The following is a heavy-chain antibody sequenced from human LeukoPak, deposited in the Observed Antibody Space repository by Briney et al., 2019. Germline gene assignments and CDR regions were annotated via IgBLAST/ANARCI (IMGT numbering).Heavy chain of an antibody. CDR1: GGSFSGYY. CDR2: INHSGST. CDR3: ARAHLGDTLPLDAFDI. D-gene: IGHD1-26*01. J-gene: IGHJ3*02. V-gene: IGHV4-34*01. Sequence: SETLSLTCAVYGGSFSGYYWSWIRQPPGKGLEWIGEINHSGSTKYNPSLKSRVTISVDTSKNQFSLKLSSVTAADTAVYYCARAHLGDTLPLDAFDIWGQGTMVTVSS.